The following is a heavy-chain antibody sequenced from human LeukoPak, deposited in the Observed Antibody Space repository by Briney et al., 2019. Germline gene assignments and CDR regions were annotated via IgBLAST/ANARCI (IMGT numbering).Heavy chain of an antibody. J-gene: IGHJ5*02. D-gene: IGHD4/OR15-4a*01. V-gene: IGHV3-23*01. Sequence: AGSLRLSGAASGFTFSSYAMSWVRQAPGKGLEWVSAISGSGGSTYYADSVKGRFTISRDNSKNTLYLQMNSLRAEDTAVYYCAKGGPNFRGLNWFDPWGQGTLVTVSS. CDR2: ISGSGGST. CDR1: GFTFSSYA. CDR3: AKGGPNFRGLNWFDP.